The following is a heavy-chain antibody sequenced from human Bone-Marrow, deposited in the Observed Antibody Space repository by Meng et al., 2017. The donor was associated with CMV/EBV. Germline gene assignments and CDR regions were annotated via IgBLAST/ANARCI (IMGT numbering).Heavy chain of an antibody. CDR3: ARSPPRGMVREPRDAFDI. J-gene: IGHJ3*02. Sequence: SETLSPTCTVSGYSISSGYYWGWSRLPPGRGLEWIGRTYHSGSTYYNPSFKSRVTISVDTSKNQFPLKRSSVIAADTAVYYCARSPPRGMVREPRDAFDIWGQGTMVTVSS. CDR2: TYHSGST. CDR1: GYSISSGYY. V-gene: IGHV4-38-2*02. D-gene: IGHD3-10*01.